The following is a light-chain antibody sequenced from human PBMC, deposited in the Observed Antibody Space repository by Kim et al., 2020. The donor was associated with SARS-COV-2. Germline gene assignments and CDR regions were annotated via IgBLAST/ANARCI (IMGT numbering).Light chain of an antibody. CDR3: AAWDDSLNGWV. Sequence: GQRVTISCSGSTSNIGSNTVNWYQQLPGTAPKLLVHSKSQRPSGVPARFTGSKSGTSASLAISGLQSEDEADYYCAAWDDSLNGWVFGGGTQLTVL. V-gene: IGLV1-44*01. CDR2: SKS. J-gene: IGLJ3*02. CDR1: TSNIGSNT.